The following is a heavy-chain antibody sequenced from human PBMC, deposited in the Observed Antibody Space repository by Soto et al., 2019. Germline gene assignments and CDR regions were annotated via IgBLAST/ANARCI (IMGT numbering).Heavy chain of an antibody. Sequence: SVKVSCKASGGTFSSYAISWVRQAPGQGLEWMGGIIPIFGTANYAHKFQGRLTITADKSTSTAYMELSSLRSEDTAVYYCARVYRYNWNGGKNWFDPWGQRTLVTVSS. D-gene: IGHD1-20*01. CDR3: ARVYRYNWNGGKNWFDP. CDR1: GGTFSSYA. V-gene: IGHV1-69*06. J-gene: IGHJ5*02. CDR2: IIPIFGTA.